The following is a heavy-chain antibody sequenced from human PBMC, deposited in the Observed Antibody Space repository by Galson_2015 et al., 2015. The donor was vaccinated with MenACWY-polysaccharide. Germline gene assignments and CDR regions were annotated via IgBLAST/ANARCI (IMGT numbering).Heavy chain of an antibody. CDR2: ISDGGGRT. CDR3: VRGLSGDY. J-gene: IGHJ4*02. Sequence: SLRLSCAASGFTFSSYGMSWVRQAPGRGLEWVSGISDGGGRTYYADSVKGRSTISRDSSKNTLYPQMNSLRAEDTATYYCVRGLSGDYWGQGTLVTVSS. D-gene: IGHD3-10*01. V-gene: IGHV3-23*01. CDR1: GFTFSSYG.